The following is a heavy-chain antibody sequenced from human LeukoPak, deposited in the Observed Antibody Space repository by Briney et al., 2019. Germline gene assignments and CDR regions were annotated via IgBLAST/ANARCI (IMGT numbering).Heavy chain of an antibody. CDR1: GGSINGGNYY. CDR2: ISPSGST. Sequence: SETLSLTCIVSGGSINGGNYYWTWLRQPAGKGVEWIGRISPSGSTNHNPSLTSRVTISVDTSKNQFSLKLNFVTAADTAVYYCARVSYQEGVDYWGQGTLVTVSS. J-gene: IGHJ4*02. D-gene: IGHD2-2*01. V-gene: IGHV4-61*02. CDR3: ARVSYQEGVDY.